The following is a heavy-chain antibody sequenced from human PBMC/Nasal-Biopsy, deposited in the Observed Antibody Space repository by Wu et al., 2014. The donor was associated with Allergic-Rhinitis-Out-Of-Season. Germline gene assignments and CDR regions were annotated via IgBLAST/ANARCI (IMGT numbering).Heavy chain of an antibody. D-gene: IGHD6-6*01. Sequence: KASGFTFTSSAIHWVRQARGQRLEWIGWIVVGSGNTKYAQIFQERVTITRDMSTSTAYMELSSLRSEDTAVYYCAADLTPGSTSRGLDYWGQGTLVTVSS. J-gene: IGHJ4*02. CDR3: AADLTPGSTSRGLDY. CDR1: GFTFTSSA. CDR2: IVVGSGNT. V-gene: IGHV1-58*02.